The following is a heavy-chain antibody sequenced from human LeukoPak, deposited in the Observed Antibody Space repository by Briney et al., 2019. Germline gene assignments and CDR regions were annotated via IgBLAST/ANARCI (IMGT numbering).Heavy chain of an antibody. V-gene: IGHV3-21*01. CDR3: ARNAGTTNY. D-gene: IGHD1-1*01. Sequence: GGSLRLSCAASGFTFSSYAMSWVRQAPGKGLEWVSTISGSGGNTYYADSVKGRFTISRDNAKNSLYLQMNSLRAEDTAVYYCARNAGTTNYWGQGTLVTVSS. J-gene: IGHJ4*02. CDR1: GFTFSSYA. CDR2: ISGSGGNT.